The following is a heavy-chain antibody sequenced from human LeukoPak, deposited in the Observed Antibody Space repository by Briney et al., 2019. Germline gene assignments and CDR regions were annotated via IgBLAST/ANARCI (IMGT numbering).Heavy chain of an antibody. J-gene: IGHJ4*02. Sequence: GGSLRLACAASGFTFSSYEMNWVRQAPGKGLEWVAYISSSGSTIYYADSVKGRFTISRDNAKNSLYRQMNSLRAEDTAVYYCASSERWLQLCFDYWGQGTLVTVSS. CDR3: ASSERWLQLCFDY. CDR1: GFTFSSYE. D-gene: IGHD5-24*01. V-gene: IGHV3-48*03. CDR2: ISSSGSTI.